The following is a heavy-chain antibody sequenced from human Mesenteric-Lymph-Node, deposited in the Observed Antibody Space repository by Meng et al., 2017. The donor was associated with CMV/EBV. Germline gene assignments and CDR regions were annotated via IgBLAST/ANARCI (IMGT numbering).Heavy chain of an antibody. CDR2: IKHDGSEK. D-gene: IGHD3-16*02. Sequence: LSLTCAASGFTFSSYAMSWVRQAPGKGLEWVGNIKHDGSEKYYVDSVKGRFTISRDNAKNSMYLQMNSLRAEDTAVYYCARRTYPGGFDPWGQGTLVTVSS. CDR3: ARRTYPGGFDP. V-gene: IGHV3-7*01. J-gene: IGHJ5*02. CDR1: GFTFSSYA.